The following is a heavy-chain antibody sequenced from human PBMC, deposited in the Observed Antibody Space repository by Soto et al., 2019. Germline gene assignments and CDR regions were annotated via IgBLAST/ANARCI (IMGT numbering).Heavy chain of an antibody. V-gene: IGHV4-31*03. D-gene: IGHD3-22*01. CDR1: GGSISSGGYY. J-gene: IGHJ5*02. Sequence: QVQLQESGPGLVKPSQTLSLTCTVSGGSISSGGYYWSWIRQHPGKGLEWIGYIYYRGSTYYNPSLKSRVTISVDTSKNQFALKLSTVTAADTAVYYSARDGNPYDSSGYGWFDPSGQGTLVTVSS. CDR3: ARDGNPYDSSGYGWFDP. CDR2: IYYRGST.